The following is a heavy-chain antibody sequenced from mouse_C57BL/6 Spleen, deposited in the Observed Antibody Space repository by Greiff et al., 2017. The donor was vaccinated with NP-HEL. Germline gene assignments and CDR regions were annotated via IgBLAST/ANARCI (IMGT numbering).Heavy chain of an antibody. CDR2: IYPGSGST. CDR3: ARHEYDAWFAY. Sequence: VQLQQSGAELVKPGASVKMSCKASGYTFTSYWITWVKQRPGQGLEWIGEIYPGSGSTNYNEKFKSKATLTVDTSASTAYMQLSSLTSEDSAVYYCARHEYDAWFAYWGQGTLVTVSA. V-gene: IGHV1-55*01. CDR1: GYTFTSYW. J-gene: IGHJ3*01. D-gene: IGHD2-4*01.